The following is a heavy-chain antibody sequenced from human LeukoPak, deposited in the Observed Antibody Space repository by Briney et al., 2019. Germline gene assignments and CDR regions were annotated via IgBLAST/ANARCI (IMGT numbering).Heavy chain of an antibody. CDR1: GGSFSGYY. V-gene: IGHV4-34*01. CDR2: INHSGST. CDR3: ARHYSSGWYPY. Sequence: SETLSLTCAVYGGSFSGYYWSWIRQPPGKGLEWIGEINHSGSTNYNPSLKSRVTISVDTSKNQFSLKLSSVTAADTAVYYCARHYSSGWYPYWGQGTLVTVSS. J-gene: IGHJ4*02. D-gene: IGHD6-19*01.